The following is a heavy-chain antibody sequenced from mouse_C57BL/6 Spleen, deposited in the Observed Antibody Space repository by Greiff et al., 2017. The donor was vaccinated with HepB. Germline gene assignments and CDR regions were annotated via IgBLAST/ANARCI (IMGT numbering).Heavy chain of an antibody. CDR3: ARGDHYASSSAWFAY. Sequence: EVQLVESGPELVKPGASVKISCKASGYSFTDYNMNWVKQSNGKSLEWIGGINPNYGTTSYNQKFKGKATLTVDQSSSTAYMQLNSLTSEDSAVYYCARGDHYASSSAWFAYWGQGTLVTVSA. CDR2: INPNYGTT. J-gene: IGHJ3*01. V-gene: IGHV1-39*01. D-gene: IGHD1-1*01. CDR1: GYSFTDYN.